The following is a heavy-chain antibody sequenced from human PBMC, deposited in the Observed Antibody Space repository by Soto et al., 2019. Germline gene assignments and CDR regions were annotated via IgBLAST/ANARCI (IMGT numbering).Heavy chain of an antibody. CDR1: GYTFTSNG. CDR3: ARSIAAAVDFDY. V-gene: IGHV1-18*01. D-gene: IGHD6-13*01. J-gene: IGHJ4*02. Sequence: GASVKVTCKASGYTFTSNGSRWVRQAPGQGLEWMGWISAYNGNTNYAQKLQGRVTMTTDTSTSTAYMELRSLRSDDTAVYYCARSIAAAVDFDYWGQGTLVTVSS. CDR2: ISAYNGNT.